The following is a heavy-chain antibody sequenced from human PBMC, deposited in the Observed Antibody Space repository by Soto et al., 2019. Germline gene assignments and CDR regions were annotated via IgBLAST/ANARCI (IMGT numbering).Heavy chain of an antibody. J-gene: IGHJ4*02. Sequence: SETLSLTCTVSGGSISSYYWSWIRQPPGKGLEWIGYIYYSGSTNYNPSLKSRVTISVDTSKNQFSLKLSSVTAADTAVYYCARSPPYYYGSGSYSFDYWGQGTLVTVSS. V-gene: IGHV4-59*08. CDR2: IYYSGST. CDR3: ARSPPYYYGSGSYSFDY. D-gene: IGHD3-10*01. CDR1: GGSISSYY.